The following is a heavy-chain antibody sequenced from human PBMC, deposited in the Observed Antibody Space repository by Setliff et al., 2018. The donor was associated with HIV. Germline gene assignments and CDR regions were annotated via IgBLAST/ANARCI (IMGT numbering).Heavy chain of an antibody. CDR3: ARGALLAVFDFDH. CDR2: INVGNGDT. V-gene: IGHV1-3*01. Sequence: ASVKVSCKASGYTFTTYCLHWVRQAPGHSLEWMGWINVGNGDTKYSPELQGRISITRDTSANTAYMELSSLRSDDTAVYFCARGALLAVFDFDHWGQGTQVTVSS. CDR1: GYTFTTYC. J-gene: IGHJ4*02. D-gene: IGHD3-10*01.